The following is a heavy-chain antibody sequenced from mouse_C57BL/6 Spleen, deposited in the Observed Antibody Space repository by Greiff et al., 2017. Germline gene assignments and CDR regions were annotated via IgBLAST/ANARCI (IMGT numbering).Heavy chain of an antibody. V-gene: IGHV1-69*01. CDR2: IDPSDSYT. Sequence: VQLQQPGAELVMPGASVKLSCKASGYTFTSYWMHWVKQRPGQGLEWIGEIDPSDSYTNYNQKFKGKSTLTVDKSSSTAYMQLSSLTSEDSAVYYCARSGDYYGSSYGGWFAYWGQGTLVTVSA. CDR3: ARSGDYYGSSYGGWFAY. CDR1: GYTFTSYW. D-gene: IGHD1-1*01. J-gene: IGHJ3*01.